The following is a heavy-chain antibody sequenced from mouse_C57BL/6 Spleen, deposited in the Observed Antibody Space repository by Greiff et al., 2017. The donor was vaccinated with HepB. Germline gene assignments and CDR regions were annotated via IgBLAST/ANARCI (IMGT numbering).Heavy chain of an antibody. J-gene: IGHJ1*03. Sequence: EVQLVESGAELVKPGASVKLSCTASGFNIKDYYMHWVKQRTEQGLEWIGRIDPEDGETKYAPKFQGKATITADTSSNTAYLQLSSLTSEDTAVYYCARPFYGSSYVEYFDVWGTGTTVTVSS. CDR3: ARPFYGSSYVEYFDV. CDR2: IDPEDGET. D-gene: IGHD1-1*01. V-gene: IGHV14-2*01. CDR1: GFNIKDYY.